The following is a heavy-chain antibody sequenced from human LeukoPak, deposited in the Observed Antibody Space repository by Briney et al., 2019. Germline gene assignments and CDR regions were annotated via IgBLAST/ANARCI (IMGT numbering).Heavy chain of an antibody. CDR2: SYRGGGT. CDR1: GFTVSSTF. J-gene: IGHJ5*02. Sequence: RSGGSLRLSCAASGFTVSSTFMSWVRQAPGKGLDWVSVSYRGGGTYVADSVKGRFTVSRDDSKNTLYLQMNGLRAEDTALYYCARPWDDDSGFYISWGQGSLVTVSS. CDR3: ARPWDDDSGFYIS. V-gene: IGHV3-53*01. D-gene: IGHD6-19*01.